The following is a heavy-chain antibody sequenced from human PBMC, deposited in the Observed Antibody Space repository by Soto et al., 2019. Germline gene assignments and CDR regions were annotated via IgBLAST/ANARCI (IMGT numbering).Heavy chain of an antibody. CDR2: INPNSDGT. D-gene: IGHD1-26*01. V-gene: IGHV1-2*02. Sequence: ASVKVSCKASGYTFTGYYMHWGRQAPGQGLEWMGWINPNSDGTNYAQKFQGRLTMTRDTSISTAYMELSRLRSGDTAVYYCARDLYSGSYYGFEWVPYFDYWGQGTLVTVSS. CDR1: GYTFTGYY. CDR3: ARDLYSGSYYGFEWVPYFDY. J-gene: IGHJ4*02.